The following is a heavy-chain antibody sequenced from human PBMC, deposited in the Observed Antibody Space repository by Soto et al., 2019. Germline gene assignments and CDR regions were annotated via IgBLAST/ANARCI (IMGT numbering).Heavy chain of an antibody. CDR3: AKDRVQPPITIFGVVTHYYYYGMDV. CDR1: GFTFSSYA. CDR2: IIGSGGST. J-gene: IGHJ6*02. D-gene: IGHD3-3*01. Sequence: PGGSLRLSCAASGFTFSSYAMSWVRQAPGKGLEWVSAIIGSGGSTYYADSVKGRFTISRDNSKNTLYLQMNSLGAEDTAVYYCAKDRVQPPITIFGVVTHYYYYGMDVWGQGTTVTVSS. V-gene: IGHV3-23*01.